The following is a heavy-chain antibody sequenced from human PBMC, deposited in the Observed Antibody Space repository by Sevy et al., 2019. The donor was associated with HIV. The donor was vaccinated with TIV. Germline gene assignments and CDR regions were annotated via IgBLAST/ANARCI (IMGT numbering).Heavy chain of an antibody. Sequence: GGSLRLSCAASGFTFSSYSMNWVRQAPGKGLEWVSSISSSSSYIYYADSVRGRFTISRDNAKNSLYLQMNSLRAEDTAVYYCASEPIVVVPAAILGYYYGMDVWGQGTTVTVSS. CDR1: GFTFSSYS. D-gene: IGHD2-2*02. V-gene: IGHV3-21*01. CDR3: ASEPIVVVPAAILGYYYGMDV. J-gene: IGHJ6*02. CDR2: ISSSSSYI.